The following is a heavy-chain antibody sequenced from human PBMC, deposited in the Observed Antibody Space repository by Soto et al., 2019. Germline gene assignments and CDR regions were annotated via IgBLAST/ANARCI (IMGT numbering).Heavy chain of an antibody. CDR1: GYTFTHYG. CDR2: INAYVGET. CDR3: ARGDGDTLAY. J-gene: IGHJ4*02. V-gene: IGHV1-18*01. Sequence: QVQLVQSGAEVKKPGASVKVSCKASGYTFTHYGITWVRQAPGQGLEWTGWINAYVGETKSAQKYQGRITVTMDTYTETTYLELRSLRSDDTAVYYCARGDGDTLAYWGQGTLVRVSA.